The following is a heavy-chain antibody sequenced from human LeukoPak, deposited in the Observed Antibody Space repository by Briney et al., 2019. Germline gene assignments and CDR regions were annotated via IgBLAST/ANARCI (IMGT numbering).Heavy chain of an antibody. Sequence: GASVKVSCKSSGYTFTANYLRWVRQAPGQGLEWLGWINANSGVTNYAQKFQGRVTMTRDTSISTAYMELSGLRADDTAVYYCARDASMLEFDDWGQGTLVTVSS. CDR3: ARDASMLEFDD. D-gene: IGHD2-8*01. CDR1: GYTFTANY. CDR2: INANSGVT. J-gene: IGHJ4*02. V-gene: IGHV1-2*02.